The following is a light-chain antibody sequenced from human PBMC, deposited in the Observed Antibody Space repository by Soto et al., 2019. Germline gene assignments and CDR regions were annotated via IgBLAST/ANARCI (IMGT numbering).Light chain of an antibody. CDR3: CSYADNYSYV. CDR2: RNN. J-gene: IGLJ1*01. V-gene: IGLV1-47*01. CDR1: SSNIGSNY. Sequence: QSVLTQPPSASGTPGQRVTISCSGSSSNIGSNYVYWYQQLPGTAPKLLIYRNNQRPSGVPDRFSGSKSGTSASLAISGLRSEDEADYYCCSYADNYSYVFGTGTKLTVL.